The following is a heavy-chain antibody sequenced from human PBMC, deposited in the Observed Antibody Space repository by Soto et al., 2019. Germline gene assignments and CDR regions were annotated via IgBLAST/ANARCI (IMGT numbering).Heavy chain of an antibody. CDR1: GFTVSSNY. CDR2: IYSGGST. V-gene: IGHV3-53*01. J-gene: IGHJ6*02. CDR3: ARLRRPDTYYDFWSGYYISHGMDV. D-gene: IGHD3-3*01. Sequence: GGSLRLSCAASGFTVSSNYMSCVRPAPGKGLEWVSVIYSGGSTYYADSVKGRFTISRDNSKNTLYLQMNSLRAEDTAVYYCARLRRPDTYYDFWSGYYISHGMDVWGQGTTVTVSS.